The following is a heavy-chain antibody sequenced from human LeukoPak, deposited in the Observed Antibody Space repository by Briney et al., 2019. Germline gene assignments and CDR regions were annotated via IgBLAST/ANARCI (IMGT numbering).Heavy chain of an antibody. J-gene: IGHJ4*02. Sequence: SETLSLTCTVSGGSISSGSYYWSWIRQPAGKGLEWIGRIYTSGSTNYNPSLKSRVTISVDTSKNQFSLKLSSVTAADTAVYYCARAGGSIAARPGAFDYWGQGTLVTVSS. D-gene: IGHD6-6*01. CDR2: IYTSGST. V-gene: IGHV4-61*02. CDR1: GGSISSGSYY. CDR3: ARAGGSIAARPGAFDY.